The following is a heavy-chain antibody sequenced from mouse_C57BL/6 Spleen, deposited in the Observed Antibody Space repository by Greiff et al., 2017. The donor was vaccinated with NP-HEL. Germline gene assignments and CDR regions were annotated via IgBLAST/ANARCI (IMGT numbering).Heavy chain of an antibody. J-gene: IGHJ2*01. CDR2: IWRGGST. CDR3: AKGGPYDYDRYFDY. D-gene: IGHD2-4*01. Sequence: QVQLQQSGPGLVQPSQSLSITCTVSGFSLTSYGVHWVRQSPGKGLEWLGVIWRGGSTDYNAAFMSRLSITKDNSKSQVFFKMNSLQADDTAIYYCAKGGPYDYDRYFDYWGQGTTRTVSS. V-gene: IGHV2-5*01. CDR1: GFSLTSYG.